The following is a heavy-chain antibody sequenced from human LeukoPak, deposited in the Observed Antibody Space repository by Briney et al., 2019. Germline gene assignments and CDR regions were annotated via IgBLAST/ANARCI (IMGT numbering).Heavy chain of an antibody. CDR3: AKGKSGSYTDAFDI. CDR1: GFSFGGYA. D-gene: IGHD1-26*01. V-gene: IGHV3-9*01. J-gene: IGHJ3*02. CDR2: ISWNSGDI. Sequence: GGSLRLSCAASGFSFGGYALHWVRQAPGKGLEWVASISWNSGDIVHADSVKGRFTISRDNAKNSLYLQMNSLRAEDTALYYCAKGKSGSYTDAFDIWGQGTMVTVSS.